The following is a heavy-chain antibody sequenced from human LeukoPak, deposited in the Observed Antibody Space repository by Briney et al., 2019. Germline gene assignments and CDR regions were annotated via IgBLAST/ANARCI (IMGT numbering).Heavy chain of an antibody. D-gene: IGHD3-10*01. CDR2: INLKSGAT. CDR3: ASWAGGSAPVASFDY. V-gene: IGHV1-2*02. Sequence: ASVKVSCKPSGYTFTGYYMHWLRQAPGHGLEWVGWINLKSGATNYAQKFQGRVMMTRDTSISTGYMELSRLRYDDTAVYYCASWAGGSAPVASFDYWGQGTLVTVSS. J-gene: IGHJ4*02. CDR1: GYTFTGYY.